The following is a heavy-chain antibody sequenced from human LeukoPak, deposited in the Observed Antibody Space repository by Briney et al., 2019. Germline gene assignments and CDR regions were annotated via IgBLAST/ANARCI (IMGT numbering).Heavy chain of an antibody. CDR3: AKDLYYYGSSGYYYVDY. J-gene: IGHJ4*02. D-gene: IGHD3-22*01. CDR2: IGGSGGST. V-gene: IGHV3-23*01. CDR1: GFTFSRYA. Sequence: GGSLRLSCAASGFTFSRYAMSWVRQAPGKGLEWVSVIGGSGGSTYYADSVKGRFTISRDNSKNTLDLQMNSLRAEDTAVYYCAKDLYYYGSSGYYYVDYWGQGTLVTVSS.